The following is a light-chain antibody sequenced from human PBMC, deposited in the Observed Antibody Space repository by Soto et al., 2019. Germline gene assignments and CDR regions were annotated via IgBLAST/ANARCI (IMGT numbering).Light chain of an antibody. CDR3: QQYNTWHPKMA. CDR1: QSVSSD. Sequence: VVTQSPATLSVFPGETATLSCRASQSVSSDLAWYQQRPGQAPRLLIYGASTRATGIPARFRGSGSGTEFRFTISSLQSEDLATYYCQQYNTWHPKMAFGRGTKVEIK. J-gene: IGKJ1*01. CDR2: GAS. V-gene: IGKV3-15*01.